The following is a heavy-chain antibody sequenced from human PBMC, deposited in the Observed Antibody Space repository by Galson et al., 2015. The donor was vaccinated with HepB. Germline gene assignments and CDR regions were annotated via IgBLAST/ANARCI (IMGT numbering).Heavy chain of an antibody. Sequence: SLRLSCAASGFTFSSYAMSWVRQAPGKGLEWVAAISGSGGNTYYADSVKGRFTISRDNSKNTLYLQMNSLRAEDTAVYYCAKARIQLWWGHPDYWGQGTLVTVSS. V-gene: IGHV3-23*01. CDR1: GFTFSSYA. CDR2: ISGSGGNT. CDR3: AKARIQLWWGHPDY. D-gene: IGHD5-18*01. J-gene: IGHJ4*02.